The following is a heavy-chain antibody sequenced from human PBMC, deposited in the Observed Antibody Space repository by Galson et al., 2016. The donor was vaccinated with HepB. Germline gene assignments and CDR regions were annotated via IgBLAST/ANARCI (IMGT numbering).Heavy chain of an antibody. CDR3: AKDESWEQLAGGFHP. J-gene: IGHJ5*02. V-gene: IGHV3-30*18. Sequence: SLRLSCAASGFTFSGFGMHWVRQAPGKGLQWVAVISFDGNNKYYAESVKGRFTISRDNSKNTVSLQMDSLGIEDTAVYYWAKDESWEQLAGGFHPWGQGTLVSVSS. CDR2: ISFDGNNK. CDR1: GFTFSGFG. D-gene: IGHD1-26*01.